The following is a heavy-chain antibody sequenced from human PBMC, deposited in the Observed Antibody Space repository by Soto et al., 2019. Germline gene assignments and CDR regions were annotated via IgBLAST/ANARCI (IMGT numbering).Heavy chain of an antibody. V-gene: IGHV4-34*01. CDR1: GGSFSGYY. Sequence: PSETLSLTCAVYGGSFSGYYWSWIRQPPGKGLEWIGEINHSGSTNYNPSLKSRVTISVDTSKNQFSLKLSSVTAADTAVYYCARGFYPDLYSSCLYSLYYYYYGMDVWGQGSTVTVSS. D-gene: IGHD6-6*01. J-gene: IGHJ6*02. CDR3: ARGFYPDLYSSCLYSLYYYYYGMDV. CDR2: INHSGST.